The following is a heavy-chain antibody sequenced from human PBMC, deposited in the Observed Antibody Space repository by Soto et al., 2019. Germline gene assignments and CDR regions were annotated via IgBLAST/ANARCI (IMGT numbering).Heavy chain of an antibody. V-gene: IGHV5-51*01. CDR3: ARREDSAIALDY. D-gene: IGHD5-18*01. Sequence: PGESLKISCKGSGYSFTTYWICWVRQMPGKGLEWMGIIYPGDSDTRYSPSFQGQVTISADKSISTAYLQWSTLKASDTAMYYCARREDSAIALDYWGPGTLVTVSS. CDR2: IYPGDSDT. CDR1: GYSFTTYW. J-gene: IGHJ4*02.